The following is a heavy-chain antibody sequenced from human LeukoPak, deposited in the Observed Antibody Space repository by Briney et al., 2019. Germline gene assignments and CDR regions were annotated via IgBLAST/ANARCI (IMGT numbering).Heavy chain of an antibody. V-gene: IGHV3-30*02. J-gene: IGHJ4*02. CDR2: IGYDGTNE. CDR3: ATYHAGTWYYVDY. CDR1: GFTFSSYG. D-gene: IGHD3-16*01. Sequence: GGSLRLSCAASGFTFSSYGMHWVRQAPGKGLEWVALIGYDGTNEYYADSVKGRFTISRDNSKNTLYMQMNSLRAEDTAVYYCATYHAGTWYYVDYRGQGTLVSVSS.